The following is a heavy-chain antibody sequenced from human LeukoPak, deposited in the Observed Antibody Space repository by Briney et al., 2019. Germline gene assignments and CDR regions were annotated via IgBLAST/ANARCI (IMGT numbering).Heavy chain of an antibody. CDR3: ARDYYASSGYYHVGYFDY. D-gene: IGHD3-22*01. Sequence: GGSLRLSYAASGFTFSSYWMSWVRQAPGKGLEWVANIKQDGSEKYYVDSVKGRFTISRDNAKNSLYLQMNSLRAEDTAVYYCARDYYASSGYYHVGYFDYWGQGTLVTVSS. CDR1: GFTFSSYW. V-gene: IGHV3-7*01. J-gene: IGHJ4*02. CDR2: IKQDGSEK.